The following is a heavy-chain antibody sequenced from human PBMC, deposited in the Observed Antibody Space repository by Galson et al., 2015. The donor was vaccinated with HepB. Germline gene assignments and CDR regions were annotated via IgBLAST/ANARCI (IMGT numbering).Heavy chain of an antibody. Sequence: SLRLSCAASGFMFSTHGMHWVRQAPGKGLEWVAVIRYDGSSKYYADSMKGRFTISRDNSKNTLYLQMNSLRAEDTAVYYCAREGGSYGHPRYYYAMDVWGQGTTVTVSS. CDR1: GFMFSTHG. CDR2: IRYDGSSK. D-gene: IGHD1-26*01. J-gene: IGHJ6*02. CDR3: AREGGSYGHPRYYYAMDV. V-gene: IGHV3-33*01.